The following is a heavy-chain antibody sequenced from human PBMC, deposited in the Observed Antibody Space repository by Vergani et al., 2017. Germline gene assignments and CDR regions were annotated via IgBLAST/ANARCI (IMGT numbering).Heavy chain of an antibody. CDR3: AKDGYYYDSSGYYFDY. J-gene: IGHJ4*02. Sequence: QVQLVESGGGVVQPGRSLRLSCAASGFTFSSYGMHWVRQAPGKGLEWVAFISYDGSNKYYADSVKGRFTISRDNSKNTLYLQMNSLRAEDTAVYYCAKDGYYYDSSGYYFDYWGQGTLVTVSS. V-gene: IGHV3-30*18. D-gene: IGHD3-22*01. CDR1: GFTFSSYG. CDR2: ISYDGSNK.